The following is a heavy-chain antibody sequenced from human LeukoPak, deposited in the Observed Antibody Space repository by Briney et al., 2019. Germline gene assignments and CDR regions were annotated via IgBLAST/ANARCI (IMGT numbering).Heavy chain of an antibody. J-gene: IGHJ6*03. V-gene: IGHV4-61*02. CDR3: ARAYDSSGLYYYYYYMDV. CDR2: IYTSGST. CDR1: GGSISSGSYY. Sequence: SETLSLTCTVSGGSISSGSYYWSWMRQPAGKGLEWIGRIYTSGSTNYNPSLKSRVTISVDTSKNQFSLKLSSVTAADTAVYYCARAYDSSGLYYYYYYMDVWGKGTTVTISS. D-gene: IGHD3-22*01.